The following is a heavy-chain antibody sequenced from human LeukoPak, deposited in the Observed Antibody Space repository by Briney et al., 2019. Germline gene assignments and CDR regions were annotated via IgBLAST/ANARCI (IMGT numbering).Heavy chain of an antibody. CDR3: ARDWGVSARPGYMDV. V-gene: IGHV4-59*01. CDR1: GGSISNYY. CDR2: IYYSGST. Sequence: SEALSLTCTVSGGSISNYYWSWIRQPPGKGLEWIGYIYYSGSTKYNPSLKSRVTISVDTSKNQFSLRLSSVTAADTAVYYCARDWGVSARPGYMDVWGKGTTVTVSS. D-gene: IGHD6-6*01. J-gene: IGHJ6*03.